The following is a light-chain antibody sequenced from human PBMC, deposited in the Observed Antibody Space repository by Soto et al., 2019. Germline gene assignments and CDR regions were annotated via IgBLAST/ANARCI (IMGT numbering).Light chain of an antibody. CDR1: QSIGSS. CDR3: QQYNGYSRT. J-gene: IGKJ1*01. Sequence: DIQMTQSPSTLSASVGDRVAITCRASQSIGSSLAWYQQKPGKAPKLLLFDASSLERGVPSRFSGSGSGTAFTLTIRSLQPDDFSTYYCQQYNGYSRTFGQGTKVEIK. V-gene: IGKV1-5*01. CDR2: DAS.